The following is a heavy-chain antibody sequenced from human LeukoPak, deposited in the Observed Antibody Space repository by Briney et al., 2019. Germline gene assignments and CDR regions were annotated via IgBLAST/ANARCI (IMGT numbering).Heavy chain of an antibody. CDR2: IYTSGST. D-gene: IGHD4-17*01. CDR3: ARTALYGLGYNWFDP. Sequence: SETLSLTCTVSGGSISSYYWSWIRRPAGKGLEWIGRIYTSGSTNYNPSLKSRVTMSVDTSKNQISLKLSSVTAADTAVYYCARTALYGLGYNWFDPWGQGTLVTVSS. V-gene: IGHV4-4*07. J-gene: IGHJ5*02. CDR1: GGSISSYY.